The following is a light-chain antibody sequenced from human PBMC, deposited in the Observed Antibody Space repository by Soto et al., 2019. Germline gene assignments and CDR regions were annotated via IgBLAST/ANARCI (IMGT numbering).Light chain of an antibody. CDR3: QQCNVWPPIT. Sequence: EIVMTQSPATLSGSPGERATLSCRASQSVTSKLAWYQQRPGQAPRLVIYDTSIRATGIPARFSGSGSGTEFTLTISSLQSEDFAVYYCQQCNVWPPITFGQGTRL. CDR1: QSVTSK. V-gene: IGKV3-15*01. J-gene: IGKJ5*01. CDR2: DTS.